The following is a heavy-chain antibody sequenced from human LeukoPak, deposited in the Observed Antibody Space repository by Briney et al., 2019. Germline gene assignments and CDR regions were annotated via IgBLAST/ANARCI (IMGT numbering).Heavy chain of an antibody. CDR1: GFTFSSYA. D-gene: IGHD2-2*01. J-gene: IGHJ3*02. V-gene: IGHV3-64*03. Sequence: GGSLRLSCSVSGFTFSSYAMHWVRQAPGKGLEYVSTISSNGGSTHNADSVKGRFTISRDNSKNTLYLQMSSLRAEDTAVYYCVKEPYCSSTSCYAAFDIWGQGTMVTVSS. CDR2: ISSNGGST. CDR3: VKEPYCSSTSCYAAFDI.